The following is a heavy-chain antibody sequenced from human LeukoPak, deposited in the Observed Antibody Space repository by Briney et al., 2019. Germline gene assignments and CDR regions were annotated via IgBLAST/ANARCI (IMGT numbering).Heavy chain of an antibody. CDR3: ATSPPRLVRHYYYYGMDV. J-gene: IGHJ6*02. V-gene: IGHV3-23*01. D-gene: IGHD6-19*01. Sequence: GGSLRLSCAASGFTFEASAMSWVRQAPGKGLEWVSAISGSGGSTYYADSVKGRFTISRDNSKNTLYLQMNSLRAEDTAVYYCATSPPRLVRHYYYYGMDVWGQGTTVTVSS. CDR2: ISGSGGST. CDR1: GFTFEASA.